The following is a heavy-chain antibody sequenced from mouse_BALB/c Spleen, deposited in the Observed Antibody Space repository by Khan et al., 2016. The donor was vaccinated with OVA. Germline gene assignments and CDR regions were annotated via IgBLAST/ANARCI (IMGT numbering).Heavy chain of an antibody. Sequence: VQLQQPGPGLVAPSQSLSITCTISGFSLTNYGVHWVRQPPGKGLEWLVVIWSDGSTTYNSALKSRLTISKDNSESQVFLKMNSLQTDDTAMYFCARQPYYHYNIMDYWGQGTSVTVSS. D-gene: IGHD2-10*01. V-gene: IGHV2-6-1*01. J-gene: IGHJ4*01. CDR2: IWSDGST. CDR3: ARQPYYHYNIMDY. CDR1: GFSLTNYG.